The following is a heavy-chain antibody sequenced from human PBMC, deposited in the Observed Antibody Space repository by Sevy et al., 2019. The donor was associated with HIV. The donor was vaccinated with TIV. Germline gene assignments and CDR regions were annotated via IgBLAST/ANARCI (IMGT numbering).Heavy chain of an antibody. D-gene: IGHD3-10*01. CDR2: INPDGGEN. V-gene: IGHV3-7*01. CDR3: ARGTYYYDSGFYYAFDY. CDR1: GLTSTTYW. J-gene: IGHJ4*02. Sequence: GGSLRLSCVVSGLTSTTYWMHWVRRAPGKGLEWVASINPDGGENYYVASVKGRFTISRDNTKNSLYLQMTSLRAEDTAAYYCARGTYYYDSGFYYAFDYWGQGTLVTVSS.